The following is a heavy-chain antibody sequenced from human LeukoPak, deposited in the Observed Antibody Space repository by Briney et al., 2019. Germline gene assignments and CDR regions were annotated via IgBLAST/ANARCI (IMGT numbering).Heavy chain of an antibody. CDR3: ARTTEDCSSTSCYQYWFDP. Sequence: SETLSLTCTVSGGSISRYYWSWIRQPPGKGLEGIGHIYYSGSTNYHPSLKSRVTISVDTSKNQFSLKLSSVTAADTAGYYCARTTEDCSSTSCYQYWFDPWGQGTLVTVSS. CDR2: IYYSGST. V-gene: IGHV4-59*01. J-gene: IGHJ5*02. CDR1: GGSISRYY. D-gene: IGHD2-2*01.